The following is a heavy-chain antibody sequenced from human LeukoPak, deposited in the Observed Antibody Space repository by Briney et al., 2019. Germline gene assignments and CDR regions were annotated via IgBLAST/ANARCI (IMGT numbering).Heavy chain of an antibody. Sequence: GGSLRLSCAASGFTFDDYAMHWVRQAPGKGLEWVSGISWNSGSIGYADSVKGRFTISRDNAKNSLYLQMNSLRAEDMALYYCAKDRGGAVAGRRWGAFDIWGQGTMVTVSS. J-gene: IGHJ3*02. CDR1: GFTFDDYA. CDR2: ISWNSGSI. D-gene: IGHD6-19*01. CDR3: AKDRGGAVAGRRWGAFDI. V-gene: IGHV3-9*03.